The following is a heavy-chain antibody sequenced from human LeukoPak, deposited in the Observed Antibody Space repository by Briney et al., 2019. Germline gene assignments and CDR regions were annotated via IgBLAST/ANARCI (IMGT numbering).Heavy chain of an antibody. CDR3: ARVRGSGAAGFDY. Sequence: ASVKVSCKAPGYTFTSYAMHWVRQAPGQRLEWMGWINAGNGNTKYSQKFQGRVTITRDTSASTAYMELSSLRSEDTAVYYCARVRGSGAAGFDYWGQGTLVTVSS. CDR2: INAGNGNT. D-gene: IGHD3-10*01. V-gene: IGHV1-3*01. J-gene: IGHJ4*02. CDR1: GYTFTSYA.